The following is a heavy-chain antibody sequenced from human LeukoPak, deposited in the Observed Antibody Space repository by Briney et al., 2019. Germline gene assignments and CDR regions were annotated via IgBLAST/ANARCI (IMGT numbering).Heavy chain of an antibody. CDR3: ARLDGGY. CDR2: INHSGST. D-gene: IGHD3-10*01. Sequence: PSETLSLTCAVYGGSFSGYYWSWTRQPPGKGLEWIGEINHSGSTNYNPSLKSRVTISVDTSKNQFSLKLSSVTAADTAVYYCARLDGGYWGQGTLLTVSS. J-gene: IGHJ4*02. CDR1: GGSFSGYY. V-gene: IGHV4-34*01.